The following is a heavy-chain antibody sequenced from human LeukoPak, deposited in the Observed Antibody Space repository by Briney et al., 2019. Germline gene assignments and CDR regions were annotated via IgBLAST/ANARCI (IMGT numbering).Heavy chain of an antibody. CDR1: GFTFSSYG. D-gene: IGHD2-2*01. CDR2: IWYDESNK. CDR3: ARDLWDIVVVPAAMGYYFDY. J-gene: IGHJ4*02. V-gene: IGHV3-33*01. Sequence: GGSLRLSCAASGFTFSSYGMHWVRQAPGKGLEWVAVIWYDESNKYYADSVKGRFTISRDNSKNTLYLQMNSLRAEDTAVYYCARDLWDIVVVPAAMGYYFDYWGQGTLVTVSS.